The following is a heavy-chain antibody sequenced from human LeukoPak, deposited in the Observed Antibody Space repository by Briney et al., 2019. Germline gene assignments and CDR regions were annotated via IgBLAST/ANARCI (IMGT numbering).Heavy chain of an antibody. V-gene: IGHV3-53*01. Sequence: GGSLRLSCAASGFTVSSNYMSWVRQAPGKGLEWVSVLYSDGTTHYADSVKGRFTISRDNSKNTLYLQMSSLGVEDTAVYYCARDLENYWYFDLWGRGTRVTVSS. CDR1: GFTVSSNY. CDR3: ARDLENYWYFDL. CDR2: LYSDGTT. J-gene: IGHJ2*01.